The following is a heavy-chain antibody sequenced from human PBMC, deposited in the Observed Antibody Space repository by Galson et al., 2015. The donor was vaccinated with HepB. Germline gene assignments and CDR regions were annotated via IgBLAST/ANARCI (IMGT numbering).Heavy chain of an antibody. J-gene: IGHJ4*02. V-gene: IGHV1-8*01. Sequence: KVSCKASGYTFSGYDMMWVRQATGQGLEWMGWMNPRSDYTGYAEKFQGRVIMAGDSSISTAYMELTSLTLEDTGVYYCVRGLDPDYWGQGTLVTVSS. CDR1: GYTFSGYD. CDR3: VRGLDPDY. CDR2: MNPRSDYT.